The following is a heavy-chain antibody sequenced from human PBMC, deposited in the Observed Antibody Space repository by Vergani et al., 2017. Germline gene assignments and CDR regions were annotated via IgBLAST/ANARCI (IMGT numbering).Heavy chain of an antibody. J-gene: IGHJ4*02. V-gene: IGHV4-39*01. Sequence: QLQLPESGPGLVKPSETLSLTCTVSGGSISSSSYYWGWIRQPPGKGLEWIGSIYYSGSTYYNPSLKSRVTISVDTSKNQFSLKLSSVTAADTAVYYCARHGLIAVAGTMSGYFDYWGQGTLVTVSS. D-gene: IGHD6-19*01. CDR1: GGSISSSSYY. CDR3: ARHGLIAVAGTMSGYFDY. CDR2: IYYSGST.